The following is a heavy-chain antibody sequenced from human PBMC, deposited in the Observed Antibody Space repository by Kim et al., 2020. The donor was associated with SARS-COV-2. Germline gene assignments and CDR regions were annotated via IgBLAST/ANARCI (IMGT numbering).Heavy chain of an antibody. Sequence: SVKVSCNASGGTFSSYAISWVRQAPGQGLEWMGGIIPIFDTANYAQKFQGRVTITADESTSTAYMELSSLRSEDTAVYYCARDRGYCSGGSCYDYYYGMDVWGQGTTVTVSS. J-gene: IGHJ6*02. CDR2: IIPIFDTA. CDR1: GGTFSSYA. CDR3: ARDRGYCSGGSCYDYYYGMDV. V-gene: IGHV1-69*13. D-gene: IGHD2-15*01.